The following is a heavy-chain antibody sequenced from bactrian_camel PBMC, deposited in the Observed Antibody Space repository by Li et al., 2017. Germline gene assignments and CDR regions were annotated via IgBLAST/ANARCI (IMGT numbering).Heavy chain of an antibody. CDR3: AADPRGSGY. Sequence: QLVESGGGLVQPGGSLRLSCAASGFRFSTYTMSWVRQAPGKGLEWLSGIYSRGGAIYADSVKGRFTISRDNAKNALYLQIDNLKPEDTARYYCAADPRGSGYWGQGTQVTVS. V-gene: IGHV3S6*01. CDR2: IYSRGGAI. D-gene: IGHD3*01. J-gene: IGHJ4*01. CDR1: GFRFSTYT.